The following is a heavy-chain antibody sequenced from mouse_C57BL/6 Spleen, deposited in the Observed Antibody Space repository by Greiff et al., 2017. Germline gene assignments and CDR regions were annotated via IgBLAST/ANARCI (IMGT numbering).Heavy chain of an antibody. D-gene: IGHD1-1*01. V-gene: IGHV1-55*01. Sequence: VQLQQPGAELVKPGASVKMSCKASGYTFTSYWITWVKQRPGQGLEWIGDIYPGSGSTNYNEKFKSKATLTVDTSSSTAYMQLSSLTSEDSAVYYCASSIVATRYFDAWGTGTTVTVSS. CDR3: ASSIVATRYFDA. CDR1: GYTFTSYW. CDR2: IYPGSGST. J-gene: IGHJ1*03.